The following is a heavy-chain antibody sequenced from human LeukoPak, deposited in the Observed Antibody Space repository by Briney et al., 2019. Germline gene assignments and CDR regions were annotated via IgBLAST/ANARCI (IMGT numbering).Heavy chain of an antibody. CDR1: GGSISSYY. CDR2: IYYSGST. V-gene: IGHV4-59*01. J-gene: IGHJ5*02. Sequence: SETLSLTCTVSGGSISSYYWSWIRQPPGKGLEWIGYIYYSGSTNYNPSLKSRVTIPVDTPKNQFSLKLSSVTAADTAVYYCARDSYSNYGNWFDPWGQGTLVTVSS. D-gene: IGHD4-11*01. CDR3: ARDSYSNYGNWFDP.